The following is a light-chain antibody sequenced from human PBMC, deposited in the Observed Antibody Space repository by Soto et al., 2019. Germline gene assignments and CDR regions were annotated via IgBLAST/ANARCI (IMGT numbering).Light chain of an antibody. Sequence: EIVLTQSPATLSLSPGERATLSCRASQSVSSYLARYQQKPGQAPRLLIYDASNRATGIPARFSGSGSGTDFTLHIRSLEPEHFAVYYCQQYGSLRQTFGQGTKVDI. CDR2: DAS. V-gene: IGKV3-11*01. CDR3: QQYGSLRQT. CDR1: QSVSSY. J-gene: IGKJ1*01.